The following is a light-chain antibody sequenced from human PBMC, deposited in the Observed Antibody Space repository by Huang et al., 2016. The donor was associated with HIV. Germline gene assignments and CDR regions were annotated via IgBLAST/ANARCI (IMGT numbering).Light chain of an antibody. Sequence: EIVMTQSPVTLSVSPGESATLSCRASQSVGGDLAWYQHKPGQAPRLRIYGASTRATGIPDRFSGSGSGTDFTLTISSLQSEDSAVYYCQQYRNWPPLTFGPGTKVDIK. V-gene: IGKV3-15*01. CDR1: QSVGGD. CDR2: GAS. CDR3: QQYRNWPPLT. J-gene: IGKJ3*01.